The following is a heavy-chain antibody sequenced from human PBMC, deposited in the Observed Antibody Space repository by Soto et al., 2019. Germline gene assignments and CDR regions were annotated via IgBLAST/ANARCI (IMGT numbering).Heavy chain of an antibody. V-gene: IGHV4-34*01. CDR1: GGSFSGYY. J-gene: IGHJ5*01. D-gene: IGHD1-1*01. CDR2: INHSGST. Sequence: PSETLSLTCAVYGGSFSGYYWSWIRQPPGKGLEWIGEINHSGSTNYNPSLKSRVTISVDTSKNQFSLKLSSVTAADTAVYYCAIRLSNSVCDSGGQGTLVTVSS. CDR3: AIRLSNSVCDS.